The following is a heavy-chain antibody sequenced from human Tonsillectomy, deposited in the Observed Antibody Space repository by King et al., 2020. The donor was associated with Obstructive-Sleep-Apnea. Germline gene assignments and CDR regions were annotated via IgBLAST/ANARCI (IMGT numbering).Heavy chain of an antibody. CDR3: ARGGSLDTTMYSGMDV. CDR2: INHDGST. J-gene: IGHJ6*02. D-gene: IGHD5-18*01. CDR1: GESFSGYH. Sequence: VKLQQWGAALLKPSETLALTCAVNGESFSGYHWSWIRQTTGKGLEWIGDINHDGSTSYNPSLKTRVTISIDTSNNQFSLRLTSVTAAETAVYYCARGGSLDTTMYSGMDVWGQGTTVTVSS. V-gene: IGHV4-34*01.